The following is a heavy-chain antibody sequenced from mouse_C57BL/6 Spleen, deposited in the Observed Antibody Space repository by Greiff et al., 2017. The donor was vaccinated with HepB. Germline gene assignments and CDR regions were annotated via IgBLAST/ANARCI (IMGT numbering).Heavy chain of an antibody. CDR2: IDPSDSET. Sequence: QVQLKQSGAELVRPGSSVKLSCKASGYTFTSYWMHWVKQRPIQGLEWIGNIDPSDSETHYNQKFKDKATLTVDKSSSTAYMQLSSLTSEDSAVYYCARLGDYSTPFDYWGQGTTLTVSS. D-gene: IGHD2-5*01. V-gene: IGHV1-52*01. CDR3: ARLGDYSTPFDY. J-gene: IGHJ2*01. CDR1: GYTFTSYW.